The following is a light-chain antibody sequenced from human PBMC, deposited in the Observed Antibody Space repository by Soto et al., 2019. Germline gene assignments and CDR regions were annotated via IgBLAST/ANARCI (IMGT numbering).Light chain of an antibody. Sequence: DIQMTQAPFSVSASVGDRVTITCRASQDINNRVAWFQQRPGRAPKYLIQAASILQSGFPSRFSASGSGTAFTLTIDSLQPEDFATYYCLQVKNFPRTFGQGTKLEIK. CDR2: AAS. CDR1: QDINNR. J-gene: IGKJ1*01. V-gene: IGKV1-12*01. CDR3: LQVKNFPRT.